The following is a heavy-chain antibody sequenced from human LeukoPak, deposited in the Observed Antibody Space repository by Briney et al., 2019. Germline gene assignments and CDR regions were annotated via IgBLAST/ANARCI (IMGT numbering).Heavy chain of an antibody. CDR1: GGTFSTYS. J-gene: IGHJ5*02. Sequence: SVKVSCKASGGTFSTYSISWVRQAPGQGLEWMGRIIPILGITNYAQKFQGRVTITADKSTSTAYMELSSLTSEDTAIYYCALAPGISSSFDPWRQGTLVTVSS. D-gene: IGHD1-14*01. V-gene: IGHV1-69*02. CDR3: ALAPGISSSFDP. CDR2: IIPILGIT.